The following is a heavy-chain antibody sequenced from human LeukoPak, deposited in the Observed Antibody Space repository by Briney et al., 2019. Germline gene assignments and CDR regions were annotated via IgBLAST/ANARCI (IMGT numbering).Heavy chain of an antibody. J-gene: IGHJ5*02. Sequence: SETLSLTCTVSGGSISSYYWSWIRQPAGKGLEWIGRIYTSGSTNYNPSLKSRVTMSVDTSKNQFSLKLSSVTAADTAVYYCAGHNQQLVDNWFDPWGQGTLVTVSS. D-gene: IGHD6-13*01. CDR1: GGSISSYY. V-gene: IGHV4-4*07. CDR2: IYTSGST. CDR3: AGHNQQLVDNWFDP.